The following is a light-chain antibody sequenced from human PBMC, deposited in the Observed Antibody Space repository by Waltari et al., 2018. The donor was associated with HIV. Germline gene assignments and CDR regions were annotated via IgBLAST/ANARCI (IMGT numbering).Light chain of an antibody. V-gene: IGKV1D-12*01. CDR3: QQASSFPPT. CDR1: QGIGSW. J-gene: IGKJ3*01. CDR2: AAS. Sequence: DIQMTQSPSSVSASVGDRVTITCRASQGIGSWLAWYQQKPGKAPKLLIYAASNLQSGVPSRFSGSGSGTGFTLTITSLQPEDFATYYCQQASSFPPTFGPGTKADIK.